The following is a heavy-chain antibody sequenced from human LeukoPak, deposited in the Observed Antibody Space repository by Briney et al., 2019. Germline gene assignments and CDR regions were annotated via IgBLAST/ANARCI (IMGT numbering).Heavy chain of an antibody. D-gene: IGHD6-19*01. Sequence: GGTLRLSCAASGFTFSDYYMSWIRQAPGKGLKWISYISRGGSTMYHADSVKGRFTISRDNAKNSLFLQMNTLRAEDTVVYYCARHTEQWPQGNWFDPWGQGTLVTVPS. CDR2: ISRGGSTM. CDR3: ARHTEQWPQGNWFDP. J-gene: IGHJ5*02. CDR1: GFTFSDYY. V-gene: IGHV3-11*04.